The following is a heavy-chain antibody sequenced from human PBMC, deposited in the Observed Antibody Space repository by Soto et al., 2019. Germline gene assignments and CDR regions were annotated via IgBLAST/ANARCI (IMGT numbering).Heavy chain of an antibody. D-gene: IGHD2-21*02. CDR3: ARDGVTANRYDY. Sequence: SETLSLTCSVSGDSIRSYYCIWIRHPPGKGLEWIGYIYYSGSTNYNPSLKSRVTISQDTSKNQFSLKLSAVTAADTAVYYCARDGVTANRYDYWGQGILDTVSS. J-gene: IGHJ4*02. CDR2: IYYSGST. CDR1: GDSIRSYY. V-gene: IGHV4-59*01.